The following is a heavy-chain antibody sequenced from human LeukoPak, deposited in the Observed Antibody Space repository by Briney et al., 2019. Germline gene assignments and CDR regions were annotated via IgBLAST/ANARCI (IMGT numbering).Heavy chain of an antibody. J-gene: IGHJ5*02. CDR2: ISARGDDA. CDR1: GFIFKTYA. D-gene: IGHD6-13*01. V-gene: IGHV3-23*01. Sequence: GGSLRLSCAASGFIFKTYAMSWVRQAPGKGLEWVSVISARGDDAYYADFVKGRFTISRDNSKNTLYLQMNSLRAEDTAVYYCARGCSYSSSWLSGHVVNWFDPWGQGTLVTVSS. CDR3: ARGCSYSSSWLSGHVVNWFDP.